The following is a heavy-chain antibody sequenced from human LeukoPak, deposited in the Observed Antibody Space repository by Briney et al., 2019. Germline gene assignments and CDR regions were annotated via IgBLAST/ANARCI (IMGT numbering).Heavy chain of an antibody. V-gene: IGHV3-23*01. CDR1: GFTFSSYA. D-gene: IGHD3-3*01. J-gene: IGHJ6*03. Sequence: GGSLRLSCAASGFTFSSYAMSWVRQAPGKGLEWVSAISGSGGSTYYADSVKGRFSISRDNSRNTVSLQLSNLRTEDTALYYCAKTSLSDSSGHYYYMDVWGKGTTVTVSS. CDR2: ISGSGGST. CDR3: AKTSLSDSSGHYYYMDV.